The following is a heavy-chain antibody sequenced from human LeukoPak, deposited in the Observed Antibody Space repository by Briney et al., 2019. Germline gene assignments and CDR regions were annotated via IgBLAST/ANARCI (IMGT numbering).Heavy chain of an antibody. Sequence: SETLSLTCTVSGGSISNYYWNWIRQPPGKGLEWIGNIYPSGTTYYNPSLKTRVTISVDTSKNQFSLKLSSVTAADTAVYFRARAYSSSWYFNWFDPWGQGTLVTVSS. CDR2: IYPSGTT. CDR3: ARAYSSSWYFNWFDP. CDR1: GGSISNYY. V-gene: IGHV4-4*08. J-gene: IGHJ5*02. D-gene: IGHD6-13*01.